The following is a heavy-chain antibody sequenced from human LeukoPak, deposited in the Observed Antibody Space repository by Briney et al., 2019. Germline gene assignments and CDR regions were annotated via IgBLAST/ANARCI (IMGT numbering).Heavy chain of an antibody. J-gene: IGHJ3*02. Sequence: GGSLRLSCAASGFTFSSYSMNWVRQAPGEGLEWVSYISSISSTIYYADSVKGRFTISRDNAQNSLYLQMNSLRAEDTAVYYCARDILDAFDIWGQGTMVTVSS. D-gene: IGHD2-8*02. CDR3: ARDILDAFDI. CDR1: GFTFSSYS. V-gene: IGHV3-48*01. CDR2: ISSISSTI.